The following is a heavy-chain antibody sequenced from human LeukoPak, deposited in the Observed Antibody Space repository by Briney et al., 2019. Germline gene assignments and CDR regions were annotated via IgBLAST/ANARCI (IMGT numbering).Heavy chain of an antibody. Sequence: SETLSLTCTVSGGSISSSSYYWGWIRQPPGKGLEWIGSIYYSGSTYYNPSLKSRVTISVDTSKNQFSLKLSSVTAADTAVYYCARVGSSSWYYFDYWGQGTLVTVSS. V-gene: IGHV4-39*07. CDR3: ARVGSSSWYYFDY. J-gene: IGHJ4*02. CDR1: GGSISSSSYY. D-gene: IGHD6-13*01. CDR2: IYYSGST.